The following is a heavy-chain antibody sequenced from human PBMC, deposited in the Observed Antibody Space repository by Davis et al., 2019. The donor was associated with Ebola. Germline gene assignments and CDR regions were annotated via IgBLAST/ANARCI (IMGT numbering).Heavy chain of an antibody. J-gene: IGHJ4*02. CDR3: ARDDGYNSLGFDY. Sequence: SLKISCAASGFPFSSYEMNWLRQAPGKGLEWVSYISSSGSTIYYADSVKGRFTISNDNAKNSLYLQMNSLRAEDTAVYYCARDDGYNSLGFDYWGQGTLVTVSS. CDR2: ISSSGSTI. CDR1: GFPFSSYE. V-gene: IGHV3-48*03. D-gene: IGHD5-24*01.